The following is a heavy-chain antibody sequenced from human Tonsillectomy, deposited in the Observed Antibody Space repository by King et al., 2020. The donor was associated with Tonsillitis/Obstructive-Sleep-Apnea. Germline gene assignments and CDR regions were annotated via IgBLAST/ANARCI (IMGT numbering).Heavy chain of an antibody. CDR2: ISPYNGDT. J-gene: IGHJ4*02. D-gene: IGHD1-26*01. Sequence: VQLVESGAEVKKPGASVKVSCEVSGYTFTNYGISWVRQAPGQGLEWMGWISPYNGDTNYAPSLQGRVTMTTDTSTNTAFMELRSLRSDDTAMYFCARDPYRVTPRGAGATDLDYWGQGTLVTVSS. V-gene: IGHV1-18*01. CDR3: ARDPYRVTPRGAGATDLDY. CDR1: GYTFTNYG.